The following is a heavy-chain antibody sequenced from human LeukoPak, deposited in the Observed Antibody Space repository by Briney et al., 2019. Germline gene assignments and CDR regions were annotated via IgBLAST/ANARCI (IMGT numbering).Heavy chain of an antibody. D-gene: IGHD5-18*01. Sequence: QAGGSLRLSCAASGLTFSGYDMHWVRQAPGKGPEWVAVMSYGGQNERYADSVKGRFTVSRDNPKNTLYLQMNSLRAEDTAVYYCAKNNEQWIQLWSEFDYWGQGTLVTVSS. CDR2: MSYGGQNE. CDR1: GLTFSGYD. J-gene: IGHJ4*02. CDR3: AKNNEQWIQLWSEFDY. V-gene: IGHV3-30*18.